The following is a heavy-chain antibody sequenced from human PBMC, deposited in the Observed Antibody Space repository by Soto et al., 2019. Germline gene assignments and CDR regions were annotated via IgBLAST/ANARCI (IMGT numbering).Heavy chain of an antibody. CDR2: IFSSGST. J-gene: IGHJ4*02. D-gene: IGHD5-12*01. CDR1: GGSINTFY. CDR3: AREGSYSAYNFAHGIQLWSFDF. Sequence: ASETLSLTCTVCGGSINTFYWSWVRQPAGKXLEWIGRIFSSGSTSFNPSLESRVAMSVDTSKNHFSLNLSSVTAADMAVYYCAREGSYSAYNFAHGIQLWSFDFWGQGALVTVSS. V-gene: IGHV4-4*07.